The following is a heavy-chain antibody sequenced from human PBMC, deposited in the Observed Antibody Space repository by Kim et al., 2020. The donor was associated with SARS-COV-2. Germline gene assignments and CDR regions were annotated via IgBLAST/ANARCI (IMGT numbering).Heavy chain of an antibody. Sequence: GGSLRLSCAASGFTFSSYAMHWVRQAPGKRLEWVAVISHDGSDKYYADSVRGRFTISRDNSKNTLYLQMNSLRAEDTAVYYCAKDRATMNSYGMDVWGQGTTVTVSS. CDR1: GFTFSSYA. D-gene: IGHD5-12*01. CDR3: AKDRATMNSYGMDV. CDR2: ISHDGSDK. V-gene: IGHV3-30*18. J-gene: IGHJ6*02.